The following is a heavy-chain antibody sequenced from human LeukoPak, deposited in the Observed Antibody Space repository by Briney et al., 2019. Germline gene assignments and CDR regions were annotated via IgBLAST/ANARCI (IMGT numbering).Heavy chain of an antibody. CDR2: IRSKAYGGTT. CDR3: TRDLGYGDYDLDY. J-gene: IGHJ4*02. Sequence: PGRSLRLSCTASGFTFRDYAMIWFRQAPGEGLEWVGFIRSKAYGGTTEYAASVKGRFTISRDDSKSIAYLQMNSLKTEDTAVYYCTRDLGYGDYDLDYWGQGTLVTVSS. D-gene: IGHD4-17*01. CDR1: GFTFRDYA. V-gene: IGHV3-49*03.